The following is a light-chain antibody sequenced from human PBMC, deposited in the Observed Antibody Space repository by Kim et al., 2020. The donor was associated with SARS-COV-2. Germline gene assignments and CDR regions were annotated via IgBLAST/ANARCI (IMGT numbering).Light chain of an antibody. CDR3: GTWDSSLSAVV. Sequence: PGQKVTISWPGISSTIGNNYVSWYQQLPGTAPKLLMYDNNKRPSGIPDRFSGSKSGTSATLGITGLQTGDEADYYCGTWDSSLSAVVFGGGTQLTVL. J-gene: IGLJ2*01. CDR1: SSTIGNNY. CDR2: DNN. V-gene: IGLV1-51*01.